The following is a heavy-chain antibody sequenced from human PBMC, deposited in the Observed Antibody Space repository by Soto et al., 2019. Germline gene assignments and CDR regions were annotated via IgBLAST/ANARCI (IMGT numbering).Heavy chain of an antibody. D-gene: IGHD6-19*01. CDR1: GYTFTGYY. CDR3: ARAGIAVAGEHFDY. J-gene: IGHJ4*02. CDR2: INPNSGGT. V-gene: IGHV1-2*04. Sequence: ASVTVSCKASGYTFTGYYRHWVRQAPGQGLEWMGWINPNSGGTNYAQKFQGWVTMTRDTSISTAYMELSRLRSDDTAVYYCARAGIAVAGEHFDYWGQGTLVTVSS.